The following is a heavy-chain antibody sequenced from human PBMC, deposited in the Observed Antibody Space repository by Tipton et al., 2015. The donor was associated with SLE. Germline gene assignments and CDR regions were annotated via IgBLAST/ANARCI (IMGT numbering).Heavy chain of an antibody. CDR3: ERDTSDQDDFDD. D-gene: IGHD2-2*01. Sequence: SLRLSCAASGFTFSSYSMNWVRQAPGKGLEWVSYISSSSTIYYAASVKGRFTISRDNAKNSLYLQMNSLSAEDTAVYYCERDTSDQDDFDDGGEGTLVAVSS. J-gene: IGHJ4*02. CDR1: GFTFSSYS. CDR2: ISSSSTI. V-gene: IGHV3-48*01.